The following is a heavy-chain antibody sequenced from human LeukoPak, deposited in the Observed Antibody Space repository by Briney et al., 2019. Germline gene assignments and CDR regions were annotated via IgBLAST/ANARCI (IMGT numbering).Heavy chain of an antibody. CDR2: INPNSGGT. CDR3: ARSGYSGYVRFYYFDY. J-gene: IGHJ4*02. D-gene: IGHD5-12*01. V-gene: IGHV1-2*02. CDR1: GGTFSSYA. Sequence: ASVKVSCKASGGTFSSYAISWVRQAPGQGLEWMGWINPNSGGTNYAQKFQGRVTMTRDTSISTAYMELSRLRSDDTAVYYCARSGYSGYVRFYYFDYWGQGTLVTVSS.